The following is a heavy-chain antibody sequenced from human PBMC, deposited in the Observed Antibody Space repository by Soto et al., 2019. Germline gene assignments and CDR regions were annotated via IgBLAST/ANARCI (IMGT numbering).Heavy chain of an antibody. Sequence: QVQLQESGPGLVKPSETLSLTCTVSGGSISSKYWSWIRQPPGKGLEWIGYIYYNGRTNYNPSLKSRVTISVDTSRNQFSLKLSSVTAADTAVYYCARPRWATIAEAGSFDYWGQGILVTVSS. CDR1: GGSISSKY. D-gene: IGHD6-13*01. CDR2: IYYNGRT. J-gene: IGHJ4*02. CDR3: ARPRWATIAEAGSFDY. V-gene: IGHV4-59*08.